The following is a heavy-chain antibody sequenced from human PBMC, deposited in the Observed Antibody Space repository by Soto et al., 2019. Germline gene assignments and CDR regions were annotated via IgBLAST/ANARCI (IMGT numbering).Heavy chain of an antibody. D-gene: IGHD6-6*01. Sequence: SETLSLTCTVSGGSISSSSYYWGWIRQPPGKGLEWIGIIYYSGSTYYNPSLKSRVTISVDTSMNQFSLKLSSVTAAGTAVYYCISIAARPIWFDPWGQGTLVTVSS. CDR1: GGSISSSSYY. CDR3: ISIAARPIWFDP. CDR2: IYYSGST. V-gene: IGHV4-39*01. J-gene: IGHJ5*02.